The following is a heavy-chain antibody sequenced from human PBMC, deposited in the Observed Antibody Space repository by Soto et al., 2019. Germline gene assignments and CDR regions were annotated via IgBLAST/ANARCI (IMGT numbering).Heavy chain of an antibody. CDR3: ARDSDDSRMGPLANYYYYYMDV. D-gene: IGHD3-3*01. V-gene: IGHV3-74*01. Sequence: GGSLRLSCAASGFTFSSYWMHWVRQAPGKGLVWVSRINSDGSSTSYADSVKGRFTISRDNAKNTLYLQMNSLRAEDTAVYYCARDSDDSRMGPLANYYYYYMDVWGKGTTVTVSS. J-gene: IGHJ6*03. CDR1: GFTFSSYW. CDR2: INSDGSST.